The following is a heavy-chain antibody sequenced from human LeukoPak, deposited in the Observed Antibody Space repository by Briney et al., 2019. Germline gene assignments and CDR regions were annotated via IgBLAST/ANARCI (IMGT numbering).Heavy chain of an antibody. J-gene: IGHJ4*02. V-gene: IGHV3-11*04. CDR1: GFTFSDYY. Sequence: GGSLRLSCAASGFTFSDYYMSWFRQAPGKGLEWVSYIGSGGGPIYYADSVKGRFTISRDNAKNSLYLQMNSLRDEDTAVYYCARDKRFWHGTEVADYWGQGTLVTVSS. CDR2: IGSGGGPI. CDR3: ARDKRFWHGTEVADY.